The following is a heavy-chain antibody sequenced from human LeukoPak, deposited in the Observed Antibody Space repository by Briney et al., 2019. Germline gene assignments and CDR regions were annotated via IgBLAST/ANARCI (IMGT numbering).Heavy chain of an antibody. CDR3: ATTTSAQGPHYYYYMDV. V-gene: IGHV1-69*13. Sequence: SVKVSCKASGGTFSSYAISWVRQPPGQGLEGMGGIIPIFGTANYAQKFQGRVTITADESTSTAYMELSSLRSEDTAVYYCATTTSAQGPHYYYYMDVWGKGTTVTVSS. CDR2: IIPIFGTA. CDR1: GGTFSSYA. J-gene: IGHJ6*03. D-gene: IGHD1-7*01.